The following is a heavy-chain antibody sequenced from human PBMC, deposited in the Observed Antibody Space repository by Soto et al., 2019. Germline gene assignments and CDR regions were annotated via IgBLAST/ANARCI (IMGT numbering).Heavy chain of an antibody. CDR2: SYWHDDE. J-gene: IGHJ4*02. D-gene: IGHD3-16*01. Sequence: GSGPTLVNPTQTLTLTCTFSGFSLSTTGVGVSWIRQPPGKALEWLALSYWHDDERYSPSLKSRLTITKDTSKNQVVLTMTNMDPVDTATYYCAHRGWATVGLYYFDYWGQGALITVSS. V-gene: IGHV2-5*01. CDR1: GFSLSTTGVG. CDR3: AHRGWATVGLYYFDY.